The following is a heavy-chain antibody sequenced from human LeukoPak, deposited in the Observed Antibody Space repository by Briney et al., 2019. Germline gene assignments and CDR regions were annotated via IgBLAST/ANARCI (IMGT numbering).Heavy chain of an antibody. CDR2: ISAYNGNT. V-gene: IGHV1-18*01. J-gene: IGHJ4*02. CDR3: ARAAPMLPVDY. CDR1: GYTFTSYA. D-gene: IGHD4/OR15-4a*01. Sequence: ASVKVSCKASGYTFTSYAMNWVRQAPGQGLEWMGWISAYNGNTNYAQKLQGRVTMTTDTSTSTAYMELRSLRSDDTAVYYCARAAPMLPVDYWGQGTLVTVSS.